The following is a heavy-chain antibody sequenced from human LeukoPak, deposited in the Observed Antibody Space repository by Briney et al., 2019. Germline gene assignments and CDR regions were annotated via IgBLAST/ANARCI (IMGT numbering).Heavy chain of an antibody. D-gene: IGHD6-13*01. CDR1: GDSISSRSYY. J-gene: IGHJ4*02. CDR2: IYYSGST. CDR3: ARDGRAAGTTTFDY. Sequence: SETLSLTCTVSGDSISSRSYYWGWIRQPPGKGLEWIGSIYYSGSTYYNPSLKSRVTISVNTSKNQFSLKLSSVTAADTAVYYCARDGRAAGTTTFDYWGQGTLVTVSS. V-gene: IGHV4-39*02.